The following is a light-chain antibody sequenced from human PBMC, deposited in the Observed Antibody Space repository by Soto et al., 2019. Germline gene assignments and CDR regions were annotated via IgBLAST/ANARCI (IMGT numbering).Light chain of an antibody. CDR2: SAS. CDR1: QDISNS. J-gene: IGKJ2*01. V-gene: IGKV1-8*01. CDR3: QQYSTSPYT. Sequence: AIRMTQSPSSFSASTGDRVTITCRASQDISNSLAWYQQKPGKAPNLLIYSASTLQSGVPSRFSGSGSGTDFTLTISSLQPDDFGSYYCQQYSTSPYTFGQGTKLEI.